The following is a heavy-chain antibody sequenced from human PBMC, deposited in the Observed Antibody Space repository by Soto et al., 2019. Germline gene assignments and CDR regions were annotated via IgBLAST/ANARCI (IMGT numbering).Heavy chain of an antibody. CDR3: ARDHAGSGWFRFDY. V-gene: IGHV1-18*01. CDR2: ISAYNGDT. CDR1: GYTFTRYS. Sequence: QVQLVQSGAEVKKPGASVKVSCKTSGYTFTRYSISWVRQAPGQGLEWMGWISAYNGDTNYAQKLQGRVTMTTDASTSTAYVELRSLRSDDTDMYYCARDHAGSGWFRFDYWGQGTLVTVSS. J-gene: IGHJ4*02. D-gene: IGHD6-19*01.